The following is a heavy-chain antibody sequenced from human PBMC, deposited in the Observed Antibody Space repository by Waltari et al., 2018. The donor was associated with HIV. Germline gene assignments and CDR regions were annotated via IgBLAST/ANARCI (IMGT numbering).Heavy chain of an antibody. Sequence: QVQLVQSGAELKKPGASVKVSCKASGYTFPSFDINWVRQTTGQGLEWMGWLHPKSGNTGYAHNFQGRVTMTRNTSINTAYMELRSLRSEDTAVYYCARGRIASAGEAGDYWGQGTLVTVSS. CDR1: GYTFPSFD. J-gene: IGHJ4*02. CDR3: ARGRIASAGEAGDY. CDR2: LHPKSGNT. V-gene: IGHV1-8*01. D-gene: IGHD2-21*01.